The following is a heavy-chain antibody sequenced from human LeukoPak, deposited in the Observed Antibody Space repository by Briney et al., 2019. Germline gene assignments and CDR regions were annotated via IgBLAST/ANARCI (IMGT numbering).Heavy chain of an antibody. Sequence: PSETLSLTCTVSGGSISNYFWTWIRQPPGKGLEWIGYIYTSGSTNYNPSRESRVTMSVDTSKNQVSLRLNSVTAADTAVYYCTRGFLQIDYWGQGTLVTVSS. CDR1: GGSISNYF. V-gene: IGHV4-4*09. CDR2: IYTSGST. CDR3: TRGFLQIDY. J-gene: IGHJ4*02.